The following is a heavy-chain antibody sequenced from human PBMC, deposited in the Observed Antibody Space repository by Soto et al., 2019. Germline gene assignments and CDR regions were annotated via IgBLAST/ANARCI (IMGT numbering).Heavy chain of an antibody. CDR3: ARGGRFAVADTDY. V-gene: IGHV1-18*01. CDR2: ISGYNGNT. CDR1: GYTFTNYG. Sequence: QVQLVQSGVEVKKPGASVRVSCKASGYTFTNYGITWVRQAPGQGLEWLGWISGYNGNTNYAQKFQGRVTMTTDTSTSTAYMNLRSLRYDDTAVYYCARGGRFAVADTDYWGQGVLLTVSS. J-gene: IGHJ4*02. D-gene: IGHD3-3*01.